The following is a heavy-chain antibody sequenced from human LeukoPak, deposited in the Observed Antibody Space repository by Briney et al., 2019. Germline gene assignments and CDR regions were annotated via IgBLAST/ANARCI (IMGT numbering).Heavy chain of an antibody. CDR1: GYTFTSYG. V-gene: IGHV1-18*04. CDR2: ISAYNGNT. Sequence: ASVKVSCKASGYTFTSYGISWVRQAPGQGLEWMGWISAYNGNTNYAQKLQGKVTMTTDTSTSTAYMELRSLRSDDTAVYYCARTDCSSTSCKKLGFDPWGQGTLVTVSS. CDR3: ARTDCSSTSCKKLGFDP. D-gene: IGHD2-2*01. J-gene: IGHJ5*02.